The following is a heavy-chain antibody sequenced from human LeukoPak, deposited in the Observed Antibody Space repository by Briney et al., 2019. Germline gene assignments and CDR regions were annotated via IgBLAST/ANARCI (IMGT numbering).Heavy chain of an antibody. J-gene: IGHJ4*02. Sequence: SETLSLTCNVSGGSIRGYYWSWIRQPPGKGLEWIGYIYSSGSTNYNPSLKSRVTMSVDTSKNQISLKLNSVTAADTAVYYCGRDSRGPDYWGQGTLVTVSS. CDR3: GRDSRGPDY. CDR1: GGSIRGYY. CDR2: IYSSGST. V-gene: IGHV4-59*12. D-gene: IGHD3-22*01.